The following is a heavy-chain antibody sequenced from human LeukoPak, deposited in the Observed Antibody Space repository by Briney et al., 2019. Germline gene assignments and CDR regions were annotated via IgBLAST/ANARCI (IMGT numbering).Heavy chain of an antibody. CDR1: GFTFSSYG. CDR3: AKAVGAFVYYFDY. J-gene: IGHJ4*02. V-gene: IGHV3-30*18. Sequence: GGSLRLSCAASGFTFSSYGMHWVRQAPGKGLEWVAVISYDGSNKYYTDSVKGRFTISRDNSKNTLYLQMNSLRAGDTAVYYCAKAVGAFVYYFDYWGQGTLVTVSS. CDR2: ISYDGSNK. D-gene: IGHD1-26*01.